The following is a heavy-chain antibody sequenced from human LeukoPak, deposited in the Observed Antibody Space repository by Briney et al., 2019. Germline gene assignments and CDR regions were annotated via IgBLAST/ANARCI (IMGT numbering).Heavy chain of an antibody. CDR2: IKEDGSER. J-gene: IGHJ6*02. CDR3: ARDLGEMATLESNYYYYYYGMDV. CDR1: AFIFSGHW. D-gene: IGHD5-24*01. V-gene: IGHV3-7*01. Sequence: GGSLRLSCEGSAFIFSGHWMNWVRQTPGKGLEWVASIKEDGSERQYVDSVKGRFSISRDNTKGSLFLQLNSLRAEDTAVYYCARDLGEMATLESNYYYYYYGMDVWGQGTTVTVSS.